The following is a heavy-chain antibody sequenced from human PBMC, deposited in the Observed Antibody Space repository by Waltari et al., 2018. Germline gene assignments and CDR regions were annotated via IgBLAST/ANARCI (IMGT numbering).Heavy chain of an antibody. D-gene: IGHD7-27*01. J-gene: IGHJ4*02. V-gene: IGHV3-23*01. CDR1: FSTCV. CDR3: ARGSGVDY. Sequence: FSTCVMNWVRQAPGKGLEWVSSISDGGGIINYADSVKGRFTISRDNSKNTVYLQMKSLRAEDTAVYYCARGSGVDYWGQGTLVTISS. CDR2: ISDGGGII.